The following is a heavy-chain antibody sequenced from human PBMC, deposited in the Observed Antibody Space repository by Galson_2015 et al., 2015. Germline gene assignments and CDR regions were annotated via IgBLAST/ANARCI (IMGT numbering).Heavy chain of an antibody. J-gene: IGHJ4*01. V-gene: IGHV1-2*04. CDR2: INPNSGGT. CDR3: ARDWLLAAAGYGLDY. D-gene: IGHD6-13*01. CDR1: GYTFTGYY. Sequence: SVKVSCKASGYTFTGYYMYWVRQAPGQGLEWMGWINPNSGGTKYAQKFQGWVTMTRDTSISTAYMELSRLRSDDTAEYYCARDWLLAAAGYGLDYWGQGTLLTVSS.